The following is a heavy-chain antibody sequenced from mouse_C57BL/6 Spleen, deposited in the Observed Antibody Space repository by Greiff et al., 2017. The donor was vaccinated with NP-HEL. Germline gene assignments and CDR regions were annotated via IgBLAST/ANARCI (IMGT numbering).Heavy chain of an antibody. J-gene: IGHJ1*03. CDR1: GYSITSGYY. D-gene: IGHD1-1*01. CDR2: ISYDGSN. CDR3: ARPSSLYGSSYWYFDV. V-gene: IGHV3-6*01. Sequence: EVKLQESGPGLVKPSQSLSLTCSVTGYSITSGYYWNWIRQFPGNKLEWMGYISYDGSNNYNPSLKNRISITRDTSKNQFFLKLNSVTTEDTATYYCARPSSLYGSSYWYFDVWGTGTTVTVSS.